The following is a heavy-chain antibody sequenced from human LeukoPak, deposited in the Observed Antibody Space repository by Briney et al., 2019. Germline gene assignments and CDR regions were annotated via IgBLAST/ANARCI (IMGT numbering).Heavy chain of an antibody. Sequence: SETLSLTCTVSGGSISSSSYYWGWIRQPPGKGLEWIGSIYYSGSTYYNPSLKSRVTISVDTSKNQFSLKLSSVTAADTAVYYCARDWEAAGPRVVDVWGQGTTVTVSS. V-gene: IGHV4-39*07. CDR1: GGSISSSSYY. CDR3: ARDWEAAGPRVVDV. J-gene: IGHJ6*02. D-gene: IGHD6-13*01. CDR2: IYYSGST.